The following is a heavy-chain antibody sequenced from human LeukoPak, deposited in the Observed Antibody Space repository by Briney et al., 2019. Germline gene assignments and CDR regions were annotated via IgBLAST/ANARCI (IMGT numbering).Heavy chain of an antibody. J-gene: IGHJ4*02. V-gene: IGHV1-2*02. CDR3: ASITMVRGVISRDY. CDR1: GYTFTGYY. CDR2: INPNSGGT. D-gene: IGHD3-10*01. Sequence: ASMKVSCKASGYTFTGYYMHWVRQAPGQGLEWMGWINPNSGGTNYAQKFQGRVTMTRDTSISTAYMELSRLRSDDTAVYYCASITMVRGVISRDYWGQGTLVTVSS.